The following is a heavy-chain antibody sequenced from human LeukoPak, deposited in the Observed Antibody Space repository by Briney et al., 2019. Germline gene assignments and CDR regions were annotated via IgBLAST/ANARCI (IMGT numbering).Heavy chain of an antibody. D-gene: IGHD6-6*01. CDR3: ARVAAYSSYVNIYAFDI. J-gene: IGHJ3*02. Sequence: GASVKVSCKASGYTFTGYYMHWVRQAPGQGLEWMGWINPNSGGTNYAQKFQGRVTMTRDTSISTAYMELSRLRSDDTAVYYCARVAAYSSYVNIYAFDIWGQGTMVTVSS. CDR2: INPNSGGT. V-gene: IGHV1-2*02. CDR1: GYTFTGYY.